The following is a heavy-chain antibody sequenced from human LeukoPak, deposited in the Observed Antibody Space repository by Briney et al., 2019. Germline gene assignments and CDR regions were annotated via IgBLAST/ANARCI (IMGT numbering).Heavy chain of an antibody. Sequence: GGSLRLSCAAPGFTFSSYWMSWVRQAPGKGLEWVANIKQDGSEKYYVDSVKGRFTISRDNAKNSLYLQMNSLRAEDTAVYYCARDLIVVVPPDYYYYGMDVWGQGTTVTVSS. CDR2: IKQDGSEK. D-gene: IGHD2-2*01. J-gene: IGHJ6*02. V-gene: IGHV3-7*01. CDR3: ARDLIVVVPPDYYYYGMDV. CDR1: GFTFSSYW.